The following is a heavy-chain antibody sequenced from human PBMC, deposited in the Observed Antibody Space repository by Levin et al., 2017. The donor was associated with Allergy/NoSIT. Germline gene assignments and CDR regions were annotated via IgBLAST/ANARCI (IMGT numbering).Heavy chain of an antibody. J-gene: IGHJ4*02. CDR1: GFTFDDYG. D-gene: IGHD5-18*01. V-gene: IGHV3-20*04. CDR3: ARGYSYGYPP. CDR2: INWNGGST. Sequence: GESLKISCAASGFTFDDYGMSWVRQAPGKGLEWVSGINWNGGSTGYADSVKGRFTISRDNAKNSLYLQMNSLRAEDTALYYCARGYSYGYPPWGQGTLVTVSS.